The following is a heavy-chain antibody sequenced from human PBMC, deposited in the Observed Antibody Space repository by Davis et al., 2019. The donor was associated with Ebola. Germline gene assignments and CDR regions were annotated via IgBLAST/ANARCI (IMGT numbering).Heavy chain of an antibody. V-gene: IGHV4-59*04. CDR3: ANYGDWDDY. CDR2: IYYSGST. D-gene: IGHD4-17*01. J-gene: IGHJ4*02. CDR1: GGSITPYY. Sequence: SETLSLTCTVSGGSITPYYWSWIRQPPGKGLEWIGYIYYSGSTYYNPSLKSRVTISVDTSKNQFSLKLSSVTAADTAVYYCANYGDWDDYWGQGTLVTVSS.